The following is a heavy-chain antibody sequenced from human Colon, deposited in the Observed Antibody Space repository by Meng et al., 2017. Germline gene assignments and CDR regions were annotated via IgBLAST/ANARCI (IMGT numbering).Heavy chain of an antibody. V-gene: IGHV4-31*03. Sequence: QVQLEESGPRLVKPSQTLSCTCTVSGGSISSGGFYWSWMRQHPGKGLEWIGYIYYSGSTYYNPSLRSRVAISIDTSKNQFSLKLTSVTAADTAVYFCARTNYGDYNWFDPWGQGTLVTVSS. D-gene: IGHD4-17*01. J-gene: IGHJ5*02. CDR2: IYYSGST. CDR1: GGSISSGGFY. CDR3: ARTNYGDYNWFDP.